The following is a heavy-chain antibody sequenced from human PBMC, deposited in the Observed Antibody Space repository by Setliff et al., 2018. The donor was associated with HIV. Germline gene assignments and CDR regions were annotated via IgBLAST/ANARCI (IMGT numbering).Heavy chain of an antibody. D-gene: IGHD1-26*01. CDR1: GYTFTDYY. Sequence: ASVKVSCKTSGYTFTDYYIYWVRQAPGHGLELMGRIHPNTGSTNYLQEFQGRVTITRYTSMSTVYMALTGLTSDDTAVYYCAKQGYSDSLYAFDVWGQGTMVTVSS. CDR3: AKQGYSDSLYAFDV. J-gene: IGHJ3*01. CDR2: IHPNTGST. V-gene: IGHV1-2*06.